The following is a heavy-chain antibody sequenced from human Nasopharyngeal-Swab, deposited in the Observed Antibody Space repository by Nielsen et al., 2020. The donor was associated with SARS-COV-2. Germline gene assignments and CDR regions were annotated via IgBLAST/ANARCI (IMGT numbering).Heavy chain of an antibody. CDR1: GFTFRSYS. J-gene: IGHJ6*02. Sequence: GGSRRLSGAASGFTFRSYSMNWVRQAPGKGLEGVSSISSSSSYIYYADSVKGRFTISRDNAKNSLYLQMNSLRAEDTAVYYCARDRGTGDSYYYYGMDVWGQGTTVTVSS. CDR2: ISSSSSYI. V-gene: IGHV3-21*01. D-gene: IGHD7-27*01. CDR3: ARDRGTGDSYYYYGMDV.